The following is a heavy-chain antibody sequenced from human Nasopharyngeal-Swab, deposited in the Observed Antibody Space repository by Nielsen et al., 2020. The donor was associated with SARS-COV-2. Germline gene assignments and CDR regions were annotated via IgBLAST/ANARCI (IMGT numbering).Heavy chain of an antibody. CDR3: AVYGSGSSSFDT. CDR2: ISGSGGST. D-gene: IGHD3-10*01. J-gene: IGHJ3*02. CDR1: GFTFSSYA. V-gene: IGHV3-23*01. Sequence: GESLKISCAASGFTFSSYAMSWVRQAPGKGLEWVSAISGSGGSTYYADSVKGRFTISRDNSKNTLYLQMNSLRAEDTAVYYCAVYGSGSSSFDTWGQGTMVTVSS.